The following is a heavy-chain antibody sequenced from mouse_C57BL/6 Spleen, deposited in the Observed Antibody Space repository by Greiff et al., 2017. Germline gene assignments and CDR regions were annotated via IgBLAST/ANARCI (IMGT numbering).Heavy chain of an antibody. CDR2: IYPGSGNT. J-gene: IGHJ4*01. CDR3: ARGYEDYDVSYAMDY. V-gene: IGHV1-76*01. D-gene: IGHD2-4*01. CDR1: GYTFTDYY. Sequence: VQLQQSGAELVRPGASVKLSCKASGYTFTDYYINWVKQRPGQGLEWIARIYPGSGNTYYNEKFKGKATLTAEKSSSTAYMQLSSLTSEDSAVYFCARGYEDYDVSYAMDYWGQGTSVTVSS.